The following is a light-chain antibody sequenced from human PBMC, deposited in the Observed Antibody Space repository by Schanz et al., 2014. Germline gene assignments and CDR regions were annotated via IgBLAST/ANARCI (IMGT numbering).Light chain of an antibody. CDR2: GAS. J-gene: IGKJ1*01. Sequence: EIVLTQSPATLSVSPGERAILSCRASQSVSSNLAWYQQKPGQAPRLLIYGASTRATGIPARFSGSGSGTEFALTISSLQSEDFAVYYCQQYGSSPWTFGQGTKVEIK. CDR1: QSVSSN. CDR3: QQYGSSPWT. V-gene: IGKV3-15*01.